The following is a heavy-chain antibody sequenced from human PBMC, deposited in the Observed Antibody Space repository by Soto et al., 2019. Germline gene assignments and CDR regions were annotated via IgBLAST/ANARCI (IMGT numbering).Heavy chain of an antibody. CDR3: AQAGLVNVVPGRVNYYMDV. CDR2: LSGSGTTT. Sequence: EVQLLESGGGLVQPGGSLRLSCAASGFTFSSYAISWVRQLPGKGLEWVSTLSGSGTTTYYADSVMGRFTISRDDPKTTLSLPMNSLRAAGTAVYYCAQAGLVNVVPGRVNYYMDVWGKGTTVTVSS. V-gene: IGHV3-23*01. D-gene: IGHD2-2*01. CDR1: GFTFSSYA. J-gene: IGHJ6*03.